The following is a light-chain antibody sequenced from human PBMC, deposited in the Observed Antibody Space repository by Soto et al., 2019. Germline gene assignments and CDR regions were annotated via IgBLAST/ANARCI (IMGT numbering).Light chain of an antibody. CDR1: QNVANY. V-gene: IGKV3-11*01. CDR2: ESS. CDR3: QQYGSSPWT. J-gene: IGKJ1*01. Sequence: EIVLTQSPATLSLSPGERATLSCRASQNVANYLDWYQQKPGQAPRLLIYESSNRATGIAARFSGSGSGTDFTLTISSLEPEDFAVYYCQQYGSSPWTFGQGTKVEI.